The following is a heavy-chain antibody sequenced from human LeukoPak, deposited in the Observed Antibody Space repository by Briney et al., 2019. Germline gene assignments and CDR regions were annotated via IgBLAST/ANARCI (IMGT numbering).Heavy chain of an antibody. CDR2: INPGGGGK. J-gene: IGHJ4*02. D-gene: IGHD6-13*01. V-gene: IGHV3-7*01. CDR1: GFTFNINW. Sequence: GGSLRLSCAASGFTFNINWMHWARQAPGKGLEWVASINPGGGGKYYVASLKGRFTISRDDAKNSLYLQMNSLRAEDTAVYYCVKDGIWSFDYWGQGTLVTVSS. CDR3: VKDGIWSFDY.